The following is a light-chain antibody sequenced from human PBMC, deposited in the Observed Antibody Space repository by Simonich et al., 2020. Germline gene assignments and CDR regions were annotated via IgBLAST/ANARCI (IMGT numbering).Light chain of an antibody. CDR3: QQYGSSPT. Sequence: EIVLTQSPATLSLSPGERATLSCRASQSVSSYLAWYQQKPGQAPRLLIYYASNRAPGIPARFSGRGSGTDFTLTISSLEPEDFAVYYCQQYGSSPTFGQGTKVEIK. J-gene: IGKJ1*01. CDR2: YAS. V-gene: IGKV3-11*01. CDR1: QSVSSY.